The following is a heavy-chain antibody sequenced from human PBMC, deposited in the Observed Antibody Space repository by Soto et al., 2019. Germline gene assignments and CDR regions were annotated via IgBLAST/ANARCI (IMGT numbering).Heavy chain of an antibody. Sequence: GGSLRLSCAASGFTFSSYAMHWVRQAPGKGLEWVAVISYDGSNKYYADSVKGRFTISRDNSKNTLYLQMNSLRAEDTAVYYCARASRGDYYDSRNNDYWGQGTLVTVSS. CDR1: GFTFSSYA. CDR3: ARASRGDYYDSRNNDY. J-gene: IGHJ4*02. CDR2: ISYDGSNK. D-gene: IGHD3-22*01. V-gene: IGHV3-30-3*01.